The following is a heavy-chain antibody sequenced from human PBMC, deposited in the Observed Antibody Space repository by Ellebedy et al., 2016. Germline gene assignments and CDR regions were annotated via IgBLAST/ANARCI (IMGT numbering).Heavy chain of an antibody. CDR3: AREGLWTTVTYKLRYFDY. CDR1: GGTFSSYA. J-gene: IGHJ4*02. V-gene: IGHV1-69*13. Sequence: SVKVSXKASGGTFSSYAISWVRQAPGQGLEWMGGIIPIFGTANYAQKFQGRVTITADESTSTAYMELSSLRSEDTAVYYCAREGLWTTVTYKLRYFDYWGQGTLVTVSS. CDR2: IIPIFGTA. D-gene: IGHD4-17*01.